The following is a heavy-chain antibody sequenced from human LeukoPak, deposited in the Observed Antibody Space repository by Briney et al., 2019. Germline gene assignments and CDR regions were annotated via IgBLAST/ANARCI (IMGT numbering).Heavy chain of an antibody. CDR1: GFTFSSYS. J-gene: IGHJ4*02. V-gene: IGHV3-23*01. CDR2: ISGSDGRT. D-gene: IGHD6-25*01. CDR3: AKQHAATGGYFDY. Sequence: GGSLRLSCAASGFTFSSYSMNWVRQAPGKGLEWVSTISGSDGRTYYADSVKGRFTISRDNSKNTLYLQMNGLRAEDTAVYYCAKQHAATGGYFDYWGQGTLVTVSS.